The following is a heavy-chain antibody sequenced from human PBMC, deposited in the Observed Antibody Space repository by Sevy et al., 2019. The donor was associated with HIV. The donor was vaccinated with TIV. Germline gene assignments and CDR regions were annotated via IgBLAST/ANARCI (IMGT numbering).Heavy chain of an antibody. D-gene: IGHD2-2*01. CDR2: INHSGST. V-gene: IGHV4-34*01. CDR3: ARHCGSTSCSHAFDI. Sequence: SETLSLTCAVYGGSISGYYWSWIRQPPGKGLEWIGEINHSGSTHYNPSLKSRVTISVDTSKNQFSLKLSSVTAADTAVYYCARHCGSTSCSHAFDIWGQGTMVTVSS. J-gene: IGHJ3*02. CDR1: GGSISGYY.